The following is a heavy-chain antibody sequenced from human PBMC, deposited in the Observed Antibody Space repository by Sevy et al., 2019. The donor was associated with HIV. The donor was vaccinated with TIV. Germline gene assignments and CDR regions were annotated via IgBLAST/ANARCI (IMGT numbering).Heavy chain of an antibody. V-gene: IGHV1-69*10. CDR1: GGTFSTYI. CDR3: ATAMPCGGDCYYFDS. Sequence: ASVKVSCKASGGTFSTYIINWVRQAPGQGLEWMGGVIASVNMANSAQKFQGRVTITADGSTSTAYMELSSLTSEDTAIYYCATAMPCGGDCYYFDSWGQGIRVTVSS. CDR2: VIASVNMA. D-gene: IGHD2-21*02. J-gene: IGHJ4*02.